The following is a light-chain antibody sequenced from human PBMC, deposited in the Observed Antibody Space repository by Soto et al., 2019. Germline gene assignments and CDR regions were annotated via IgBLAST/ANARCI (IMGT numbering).Light chain of an antibody. Sequence: EIVLTQSPGTLSLSRGERATLSCRASERIYSAYLGWYQQKPGQAPRLLIYGTSSRATGIPDRFSGSGSGTDFTLTISRLEPEDFAVYYCQQRVNWLTFGGGTKVDI. V-gene: IGKV3D-20*02. CDR1: ERIYSAY. J-gene: IGKJ4*01. CDR2: GTS. CDR3: QQRVNWLT.